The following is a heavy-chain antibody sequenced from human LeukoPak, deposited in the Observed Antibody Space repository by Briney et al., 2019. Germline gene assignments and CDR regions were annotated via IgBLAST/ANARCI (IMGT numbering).Heavy chain of an antibody. V-gene: IGHV4-31*03. CDR2: IYYSGST. CDR3: ARDSPGGVVALDY. D-gene: IGHD2-15*01. Sequence: SQTLSLTCTVSGGSISSGGYYWSWIRQHPGKGLEWIGYIYYSGSTYYNPSLKSRVTISVDTSKNQFSLKLSSVTAADTAVYYCARDSPGGVVALDYWGQGTLVTVSS. CDR1: GGSISSGGYY. J-gene: IGHJ4*02.